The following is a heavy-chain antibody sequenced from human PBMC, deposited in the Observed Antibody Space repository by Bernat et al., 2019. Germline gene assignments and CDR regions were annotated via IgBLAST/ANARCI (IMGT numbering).Heavy chain of an antibody. D-gene: IGHD3-3*01. CDR3: ARGNRYYDFWSGSWGYYYGMDV. J-gene: IGHJ6*02. Sequence: VQLLESGGGVVQPGRSLRLSCAASGFTFSSYGMHWVRQAPGKGLEWVAVIWYDGSNKYYADSVKGRFTISRDNSKNTLYLQMNSLRAEDTAVYYCARGNRYYDFWSGSWGYYYGMDVWGQGTTVTVSS. V-gene: IGHV3-33*01. CDR1: GFTFSSYG. CDR2: IWYDGSNK.